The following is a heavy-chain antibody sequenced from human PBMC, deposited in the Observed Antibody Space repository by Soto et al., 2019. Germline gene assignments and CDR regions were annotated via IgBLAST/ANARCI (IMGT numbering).Heavy chain of an antibody. V-gene: IGHV3-30-3*01. CDR3: ARDRLLVPAANKYYYYGMDV. CDR2: ISFDGNNE. Sequence: GGSLRLSCAGSGFTFSSYAMHWVRQAPGKGLEWVAVISFDGNNEYYADSVKGRFTISRDSSKNTLFLQMNSLRPEDTAVYYCARDRLLVPAANKYYYYGMDVWGQGTTVTVSS. J-gene: IGHJ6*02. D-gene: IGHD2-2*01. CDR1: GFTFSSYA.